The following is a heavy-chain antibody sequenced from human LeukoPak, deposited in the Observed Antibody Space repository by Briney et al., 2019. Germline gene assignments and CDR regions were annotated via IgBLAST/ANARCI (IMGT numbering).Heavy chain of an antibody. CDR1: GGSTNTYY. D-gene: IGHD3-10*01. V-gene: IGHV4-4*07. J-gene: IGHJ5*02. CDR2: VSTTGNI. CDR3: AREDYGSGKGNWFDP. Sequence: PSETLSLTCTVSGGSTNTYYYSWIRQPAGKGLEWIGRVSTTGNINYNPSLKSRVTMSLDTSKNQFSLKLSSVTAADTAVYYCAREDYGSGKGNWFDPWGQGTLVTVSS.